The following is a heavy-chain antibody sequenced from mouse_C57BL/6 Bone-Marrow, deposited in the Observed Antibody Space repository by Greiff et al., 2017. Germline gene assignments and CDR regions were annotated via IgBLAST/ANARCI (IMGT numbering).Heavy chain of an antibody. CDR2: ISDGGSYT. CDR1: GFTFSSYA. D-gene: IGHD4-1*01. Sequence: EVMLVESGGGLVKPGGSLKLSCAASGFTFSSYAMSWVRQTPEKRLEWVATISDGGSYTYYPDNVKGRFTISRDNAKNNLYLQMSHLKSEDTAMYYCARLELAWFAYWGQGTLVTVSA. J-gene: IGHJ3*01. V-gene: IGHV5-4*03. CDR3: ARLELAWFAY.